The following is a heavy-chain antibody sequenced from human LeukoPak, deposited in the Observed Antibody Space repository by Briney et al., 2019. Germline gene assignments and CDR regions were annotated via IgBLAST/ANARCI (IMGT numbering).Heavy chain of an antibody. Sequence: ASVKVSCKASGGTFSSYAISWVRQAPGQGLEWMGRIIPILGIANYAQKFQGRVTITADKSTSTAYMELSSLRSEDTAVYYCEREYYYGSGSYDYYGMDVWGQGTTVTVSS. J-gene: IGHJ6*02. D-gene: IGHD3-10*01. CDR2: IIPILGIA. CDR3: EREYYYGSGSYDYYGMDV. CDR1: GGTFSSYA. V-gene: IGHV1-69*04.